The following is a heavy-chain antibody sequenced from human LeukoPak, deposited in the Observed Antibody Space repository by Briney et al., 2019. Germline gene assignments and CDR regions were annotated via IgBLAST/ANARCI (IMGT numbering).Heavy chain of an antibody. CDR3: AREPDYGGNFDY. J-gene: IGHJ4*02. D-gene: IGHD4-23*01. CDR1: GYTFTGYY. Sequence: ASVKVSCKASGYTFTGYYIHWMRQAPGQGLEWMGWINPNSGGTDYAQKFQGRVTMARDTSISTAYMELSRLRSDDTAVYYCAREPDYGGNFDYWGQGTLVTVSS. CDR2: INPNSGGT. V-gene: IGHV1-2*02.